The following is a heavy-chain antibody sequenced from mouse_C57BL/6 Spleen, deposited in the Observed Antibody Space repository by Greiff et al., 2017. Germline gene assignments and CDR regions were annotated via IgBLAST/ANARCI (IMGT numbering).Heavy chain of an antibody. CDR3: EGQLRGFAY. Sequence: VQLQQSGPELVKPGASVKISCKASGYAFSSSWMNWVKQRPGKGLEWIGRIYPGDGDTNYNGKFKGKATLTADKSSSTAYMQLSSLTSEDSAVYFCEGQLRGFAYWGQGTLVTVSA. J-gene: IGHJ3*01. D-gene: IGHD3-2*02. CDR1: GYAFSSSW. V-gene: IGHV1-82*01. CDR2: IYPGDGDT.